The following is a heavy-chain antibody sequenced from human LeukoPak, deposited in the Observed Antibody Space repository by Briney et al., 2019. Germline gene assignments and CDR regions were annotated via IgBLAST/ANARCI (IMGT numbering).Heavy chain of an antibody. CDR1: GFTFSSYS. D-gene: IGHD3-10*01. CDR3: AKDPLWFGESTAYYFDY. Sequence: GGSLRLSCAASGFTFSSYSMNWVRQAPGKGLEWVSSISSSSSYIYYADSVKGRFTISRDNSKNTLYLQMNSLRAEDTAVYYCAKDPLWFGESTAYYFDYWGQGTLVTVSS. V-gene: IGHV3-21*01. CDR2: ISSSSSYI. J-gene: IGHJ4*02.